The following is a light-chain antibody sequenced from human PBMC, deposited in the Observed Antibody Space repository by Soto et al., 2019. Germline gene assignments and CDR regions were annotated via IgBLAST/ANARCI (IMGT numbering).Light chain of an antibody. J-gene: IGLJ1*01. CDR2: EVN. V-gene: IGLV2-14*02. Sequence: QSVLTQPASVSGSPGQSITISCTGTSSDFGNYNLVSWYQQHPGKVPKLILFEVNKRPSGVSGRFSGSKSGNTASLTIAGLQAEDEADYHCSSYTTGSTLYVFGGGTKVTV. CDR3: SSYTTGSTLYV. CDR1: SSDFGNYNL.